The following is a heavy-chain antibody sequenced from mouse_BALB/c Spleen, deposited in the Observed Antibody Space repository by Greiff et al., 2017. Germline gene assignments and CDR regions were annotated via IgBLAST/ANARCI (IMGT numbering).Heavy chain of an antibody. CDR1: GYTFSSYW. J-gene: IGHJ4*01. Sequence: QVQLQQSGAELMKPGASVKISCKATGYTFSSYWIEWVKQRPGHGLEWIGEILPGSGSTNYNEKFKGKATFTADTFSNTAYMQLSSLTSEDSAVYYCARGYDYDDEDYYAMDYWGQGTSVTVSS. CDR2: ILPGSGST. V-gene: IGHV1-9*01. CDR3: ARGYDYDDEDYYAMDY. D-gene: IGHD2-4*01.